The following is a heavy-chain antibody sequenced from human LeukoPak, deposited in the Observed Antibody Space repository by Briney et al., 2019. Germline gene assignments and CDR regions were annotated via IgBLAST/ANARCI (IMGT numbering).Heavy chain of an antibody. CDR2: INHSGST. V-gene: IGHV4-34*01. J-gene: IGHJ4*02. Sequence: KPSETLSLTCAVYGGSFSGYYWSWIRQPPGKGLEWIGEINHSGSTNYNPSLKSRVTMSVDTSKNQFSLKLSSVTAADTAVYYCARGPPQLSPYYFDYWGQGTLVTVSS. CDR3: ARGPPQLSPYYFDY. D-gene: IGHD6-13*01. CDR1: GGSFSGYY.